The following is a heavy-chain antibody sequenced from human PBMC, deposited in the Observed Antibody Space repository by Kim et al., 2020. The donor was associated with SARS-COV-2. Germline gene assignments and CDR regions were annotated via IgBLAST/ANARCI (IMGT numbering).Heavy chain of an antibody. CDR3: ERQRGDWGALDY. Sequence: GGSLRLSCAASGFTFSSSEMTWVRQAPGKGLEWVSYISSSATLIYYADSVRGRFTISRDNAENSVYLQMKSLRPEDTAVYYCERQRGDWGALDYWGQGTLVTVSS. J-gene: IGHJ4*02. D-gene: IGHD7-27*01. CDR1: GFTFSSSE. V-gene: IGHV3-48*03. CDR2: ISSSATLI.